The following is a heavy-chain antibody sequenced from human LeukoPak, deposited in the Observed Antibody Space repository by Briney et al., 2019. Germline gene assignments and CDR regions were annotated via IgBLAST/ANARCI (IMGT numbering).Heavy chain of an antibody. V-gene: IGHV1-24*01. CDR3: AAELRILLNNWFDP. Sequence: ASVKVSCKVSGYTLIELSMNWVRQAPGKGLEWMGSFDHKDGETTYAQKFQGRVTMTEDTSTDTAYMELSSLRSEDTAVYYCAAELRILLNNWFDPWGQGTPVTVSS. CDR1: GYTLIELS. J-gene: IGHJ5*02. CDR2: FDHKDGET. D-gene: IGHD2/OR15-2a*01.